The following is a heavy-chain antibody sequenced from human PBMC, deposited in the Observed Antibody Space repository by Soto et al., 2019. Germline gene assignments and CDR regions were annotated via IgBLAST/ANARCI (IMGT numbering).Heavy chain of an antibody. CDR3: ARDQGTYYYDSSGYYAY. CDR1: GGTFSSYA. D-gene: IGHD3-22*01. Sequence: SVKVSGKASGGTFSSYAISWVRQAPGQGLEWMGGIIPIFGTANYAQKFQGRVTITADKSTSTAYMELSSLRSEDTAVYYCARDQGTYYYDSSGYYAYWGQGTLVTVSS. CDR2: IIPIFGTA. V-gene: IGHV1-69*06. J-gene: IGHJ4*02.